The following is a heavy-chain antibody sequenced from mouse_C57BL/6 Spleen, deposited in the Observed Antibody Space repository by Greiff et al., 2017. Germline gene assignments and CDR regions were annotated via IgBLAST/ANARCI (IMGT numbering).Heavy chain of an antibody. D-gene: IGHD1-1*01. CDR3: ARRCSRVVATPAWFAY. Sequence: QVQLQQPGAELVKPGASVKLSCKASGYTFTSYWMQWVKQRPGQGLEWIGEIDPSDSYTNYNQKFKGKATVTVDTSSSTAYMQLRSLTSEDSAVYYCARRCSRVVATPAWFAYWGQGTLVTVSA. V-gene: IGHV1-50*01. CDR1: GYTFTSYW. CDR2: IDPSDSYT. J-gene: IGHJ3*01.